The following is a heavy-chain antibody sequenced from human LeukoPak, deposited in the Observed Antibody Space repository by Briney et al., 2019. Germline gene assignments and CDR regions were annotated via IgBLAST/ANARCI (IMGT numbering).Heavy chain of an antibody. CDR3: ARDPSSGWTGGYYFDY. V-gene: IGHV3-21*05. CDR2: ISSSYI. D-gene: IGHD6-19*01. J-gene: IGHJ4*02. CDR1: GFTFSSYE. Sequence: GGSLRLSCAASGFTFSSYEMNWVRQAPGKGLEWVSYISSSYIYYADSVKGRFTISRDNAKNSLYLQMNSLRAEDTAVYYCARDPSSGWTGGYYFDYWGQGTLVTVSS.